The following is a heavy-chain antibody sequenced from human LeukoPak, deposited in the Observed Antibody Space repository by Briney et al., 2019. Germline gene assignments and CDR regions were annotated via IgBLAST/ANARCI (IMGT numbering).Heavy chain of an antibody. D-gene: IGHD2-2*01. CDR1: GFTFSSYE. CDR2: ISSSGSTI. J-gene: IGHJ4*02. CDR3: ARGSLYCSSTSCYLDY. Sequence: GGSLRLSCAASGFTFSSYEMNWVRQAPGKGLEWVPYISSSGSTIYYADSVKGRFTISRDNAKNSLYLQMNSLRAEDTAVYYCARGSLYCSSTSCYLDYWGQGTLVTVSS. V-gene: IGHV3-48*03.